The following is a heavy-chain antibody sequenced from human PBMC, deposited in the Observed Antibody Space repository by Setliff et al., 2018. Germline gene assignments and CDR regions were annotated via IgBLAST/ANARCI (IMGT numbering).Heavy chain of an antibody. Sequence: PGGSLRLSCAASGFTFSSYAMHWVRQAPGKGLEWVAVISYDGSNKYYADSVKGRFTISRDNSKNTLYLQMNSLRAEDTAVYYCARDLYYYDSSGPYASGYYYYYGMDVWGQGTTVTVSS. J-gene: IGHJ6*02. CDR3: ARDLYYYDSSGPYASGYYYYYGMDV. CDR2: ISYDGSNK. D-gene: IGHD3-22*01. CDR1: GFTFSSYA. V-gene: IGHV3-30-3*01.